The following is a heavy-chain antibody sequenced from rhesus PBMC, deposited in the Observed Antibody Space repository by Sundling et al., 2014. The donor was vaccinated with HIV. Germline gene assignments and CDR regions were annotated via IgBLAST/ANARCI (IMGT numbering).Heavy chain of an antibody. D-gene: IGHD2-2*01. CDR3: AKRCSRTTCYGLDS. CDR1: GFTFSSYG. J-gene: IGHJ6*01. V-gene: IGHV3-103*01. CDR2: ITGGGDAT. Sequence: EVQLVESGGGLVQPGGSLRLSCVASGFTFSSYGMYWVRQAPGKGLEWISAITGGGDATFYADSVKGRFIIARDNSKNTLSLQMSSLRPEDTAVYYCAKRCSRTTCYGLDSWGQGVVVTVSS.